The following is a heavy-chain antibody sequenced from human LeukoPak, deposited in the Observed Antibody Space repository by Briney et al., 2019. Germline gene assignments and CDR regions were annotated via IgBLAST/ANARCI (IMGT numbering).Heavy chain of an antibody. CDR1: GGSISSGSYY. D-gene: IGHD6-19*01. J-gene: IGHJ2*01. Sequence: PSETLSLTCTVSGGSISSGSYYWSWIRQPAGKGLEWIGRIYTSGSTNYNPSLKSRVTISVDTSKNQFSLKLSSVTAADTAVYYCARDRGQWLADWYFDLWGRGTLVTVSS. CDR2: IYTSGST. CDR3: ARDRGQWLADWYFDL. V-gene: IGHV4-61*02.